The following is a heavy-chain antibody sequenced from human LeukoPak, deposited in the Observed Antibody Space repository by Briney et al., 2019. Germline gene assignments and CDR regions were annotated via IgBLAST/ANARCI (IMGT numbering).Heavy chain of an antibody. Sequence: SETRSLTCTVSGGSVSTDSYYWSWIRQPPGKGLEWIGDIYYRGSTNYTPSLKSRVTISVDTSKNQFSLKLSSVTAADTAVYYCARGGWYPESFTHWGQDPLVTVSS. CDR3: ARGGWYPESFTH. V-gene: IGHV4-61*01. CDR1: GGSVSTDSYY. D-gene: IGHD6-19*01. CDR2: IYYRGST. J-gene: IGHJ1*01.